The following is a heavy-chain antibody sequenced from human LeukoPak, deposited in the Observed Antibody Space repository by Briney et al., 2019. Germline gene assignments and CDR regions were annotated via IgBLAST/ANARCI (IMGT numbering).Heavy chain of an antibody. J-gene: IGHJ5*02. D-gene: IGHD6-19*01. V-gene: IGHV1-46*01. Sequence: ASVKVSCKASGYTFTNYYMHWVRQAPGQGLEWMGIINPSGGSTSYAQKLQGRVTMTTDTSTSTAYMELRSLRSDDTAVYYCARDLYGWNWFDPWGQGTLVTVSS. CDR3: ARDLYGWNWFDP. CDR2: INPSGGST. CDR1: GYTFTNYY.